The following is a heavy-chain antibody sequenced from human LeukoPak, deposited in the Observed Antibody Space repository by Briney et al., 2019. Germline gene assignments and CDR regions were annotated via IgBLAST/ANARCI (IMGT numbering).Heavy chain of an antibody. CDR1: GRSFSGYY. CDR2: INHSGST. J-gene: IGHJ4*02. Sequence: SETLSLTCAVYGRSFSGYYWSWIRQTPGKGLEWIGEINHSGSTTYNPSLKSRVTISVDTSKNQFSLKLSSVTAADTAVYYCARVKGSFDYWGQGTLVTVSS. CDR3: ARVKGSFDY. V-gene: IGHV4-34*01.